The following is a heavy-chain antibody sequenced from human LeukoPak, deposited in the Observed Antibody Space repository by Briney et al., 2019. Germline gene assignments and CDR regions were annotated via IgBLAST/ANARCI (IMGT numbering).Heavy chain of an antibody. D-gene: IGHD3-22*01. CDR2: ISSKGELT. J-gene: IGHJ4*02. Sequence: PVVSLRLPCAASGFTFSIYAMSWVRQAPGKGLEWVSSISSKGELTFYADSVKGRFTISRDNSESTLYLQMNILRAEDTAIYYCTRDRPNYYGSDGHYYRRNGDYWGQGTLVTVSS. CDR1: GFTFSIYA. CDR3: TRDRPNYYGSDGHYYRRNGDY. V-gene: IGHV3-23*01.